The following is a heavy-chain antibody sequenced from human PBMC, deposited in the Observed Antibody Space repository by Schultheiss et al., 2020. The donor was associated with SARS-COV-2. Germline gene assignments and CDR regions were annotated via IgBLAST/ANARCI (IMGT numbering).Heavy chain of an antibody. Sequence: ASVKVSCKASGYTFTGYYMHWVRQAPGQGLEWMGWINPNSGGTNYAQKFQGRVTMTRDTSISTAYMELSRLRSDDTAVYYCARESASTVTSNFDNWGQGTLVTVSS. CDR1: GYTFTGYY. D-gene: IGHD4-11*01. V-gene: IGHV1-2*02. CDR2: INPNSGGT. J-gene: IGHJ4*02. CDR3: ARESASTVTSNFDN.